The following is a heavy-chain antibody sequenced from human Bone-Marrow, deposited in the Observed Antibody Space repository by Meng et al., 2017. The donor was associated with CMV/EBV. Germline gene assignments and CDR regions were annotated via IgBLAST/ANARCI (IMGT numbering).Heavy chain of an antibody. J-gene: IGHJ4*02. V-gene: IGHV4-61*01. CDR2: IYYSGST. Sequence: SEPLSLTCTVSGGSVSSGSYYWSWIRQPPGKGLEWIGYIYYSGSTNYNPSLKSRVTISVDTSKNQFSLKLSSVTAAGTAVYYCARVGYSSTPGIDYWGQGTLVTVSS. CDR3: ARVGYSSTPGIDY. D-gene: IGHD6-19*01. CDR1: GGSVSSGSYY.